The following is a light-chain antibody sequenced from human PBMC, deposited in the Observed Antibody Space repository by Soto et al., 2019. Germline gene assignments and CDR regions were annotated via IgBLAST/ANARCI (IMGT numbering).Light chain of an antibody. CDR1: QNIGTW. CDR3: QTYRTYT. V-gene: IGKV1-5*01. J-gene: IGKJ5*01. CDR2: DAS. Sequence: DIQLTQSPSPLSASVVDRVTITCLASQNIGTWLAWYQQKPGKAPKALIFDASSLQSVVPSRFSGSGNGTEFTLTIRSLQPDDSATYHCQTYRTYTFGQGTRLEIK.